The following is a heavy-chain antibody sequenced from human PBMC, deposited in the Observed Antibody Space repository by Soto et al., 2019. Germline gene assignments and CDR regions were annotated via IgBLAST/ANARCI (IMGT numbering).Heavy chain of an antibody. CDR3: ATSVAGTLKVWLRPPPRNGWLDT. J-gene: IGHJ5*02. CDR2: INHSGST. V-gene: IGHV4-34*01. D-gene: IGHD6-19*01. CDR1: GGSFSGYY. Sequence: SETLSLTCAVYGGSFSGYYWSWIRQPPGKGLEWIGEINHSGSTNYNPSLKSRVTISVDTAKNQFSLNLSSVTAADTAVYYSATSVAGTLKVWLRPPPRNGWLDTWGQGTLVTVSS.